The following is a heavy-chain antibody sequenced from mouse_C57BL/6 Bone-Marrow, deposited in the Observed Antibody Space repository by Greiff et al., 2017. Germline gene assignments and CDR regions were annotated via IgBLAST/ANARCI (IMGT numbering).Heavy chain of an antibody. V-gene: IGHV1-53*01. CDR3: ARWLWLRPGVYFDY. Sequence: VQLVESGTELVKPGASVKLSCKASGYTFTSYWMHWVKQRPGQGLEWIGNINPSNGGTNYNEKFKSKATLTVDKSSSTAYMQLSSLTSEDSAVXYCARWLWLRPGVYFDYWGQGTTLTVSS. CDR2: INPSNGGT. D-gene: IGHD2-2*01. J-gene: IGHJ2*01. CDR1: GYTFTSYW.